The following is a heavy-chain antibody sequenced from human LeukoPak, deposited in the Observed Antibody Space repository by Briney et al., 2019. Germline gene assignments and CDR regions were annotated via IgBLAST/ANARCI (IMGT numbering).Heavy chain of an antibody. D-gene: IGHD3-3*01. CDR1: GGSFSGYY. CDR2: INHSGST. CDR3: ARLIFGVVKNWFDP. V-gene: IGHV4-34*01. Sequence: PSETLSLTCAVYGGSFSGYYWSWIRQPPGKGLEWIGEINHSGSTNYNPSLKSRVTISVDTSKNQFSLKLSSVTAADTAVYYCARLIFGVVKNWFDPWGQGTLVTVSS. J-gene: IGHJ5*02.